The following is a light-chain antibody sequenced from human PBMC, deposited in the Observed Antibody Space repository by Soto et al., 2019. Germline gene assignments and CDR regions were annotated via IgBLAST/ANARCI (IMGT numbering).Light chain of an antibody. V-gene: IGLV1-40*01. CDR3: QSYDSSLSGFYV. CDR2: GNS. Sequence: QLVLTQPPSVSGAPGQRVTISCTGSSSNIGAGYDVHWYQQLPGTAPKLLIYGNSNRPSRVPDRFSGSKSGTSASLAITGLQAEDEADYYCQSYDSSLSGFYVFGTGTKLTVL. J-gene: IGLJ1*01. CDR1: SSNIGAGYD.